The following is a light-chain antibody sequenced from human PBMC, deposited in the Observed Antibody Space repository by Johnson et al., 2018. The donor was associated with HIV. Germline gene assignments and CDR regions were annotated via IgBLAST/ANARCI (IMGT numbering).Light chain of an antibody. CDR1: TSNIGNNY. Sequence: QSVLTQPPSVSAAPGQKVTISCSGSTSNIGNNYVSWYQQLPGTAPRLLIYENDKRPSGIPDRFSCSKSGSSATLAITALQPGVDADSYCGTWDNSLSAVFGTGTKVTVL. J-gene: IGLJ1*01. V-gene: IGLV1-51*02. CDR3: GTWDNSLSAV. CDR2: END.